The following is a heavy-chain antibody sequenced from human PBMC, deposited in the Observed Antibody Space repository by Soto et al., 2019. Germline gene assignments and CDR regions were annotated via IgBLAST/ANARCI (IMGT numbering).Heavy chain of an antibody. V-gene: IGHV3-23*01. CDR1: GFTFSTYA. Sequence: GGSLRLSCAASGFTFSTYAMNWVRQAPGKGLKWVSGISGSGDSTYYADSVKGRFTVSRDNSKNTLYLQMNSLRVEDTAVYYCARVYSSSSVMFDPWGQGTLVTVSS. CDR2: ISGSGDST. D-gene: IGHD6-6*01. CDR3: ARVYSSSSVMFDP. J-gene: IGHJ5*02.